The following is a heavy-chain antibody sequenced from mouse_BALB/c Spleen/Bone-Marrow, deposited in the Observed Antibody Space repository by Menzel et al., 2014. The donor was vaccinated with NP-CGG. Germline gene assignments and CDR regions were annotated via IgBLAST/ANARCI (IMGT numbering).Heavy chain of an antibody. CDR3: ARDGYDYVFAY. J-gene: IGHJ3*01. D-gene: IGHD2-4*01. Sequence: SGAELARPGASVNLSCKASGYTFTSYWMQWVKQRPGQGLEWIGAIYPGDGDTRYTQKFKGKATLTADKSSSTAYMQLSSLASEDSAVYYCARDGYDYVFAYGGQGTLVTVSA. V-gene: IGHV1-87*01. CDR2: IYPGDGDT. CDR1: GYTFTSYW.